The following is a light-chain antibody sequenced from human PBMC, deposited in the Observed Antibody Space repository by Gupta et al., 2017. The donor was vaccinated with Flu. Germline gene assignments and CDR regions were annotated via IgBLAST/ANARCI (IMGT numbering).Light chain of an antibody. J-gene: IGLJ2*01. Sequence: SYALTQPPPASAAPGQTAIITCEGNNTGGRYVHWYHKKPGQAPVLVVYDDSDRPSRIPQRFAGSNSGNTASLTISGVEAGDEADYYCQVWDSNSDHHVVFGGGTQLTVL. CDR1: NTGGRY. V-gene: IGLV3-21*02. CDR3: QVWDSNSDHHVV. CDR2: DDS.